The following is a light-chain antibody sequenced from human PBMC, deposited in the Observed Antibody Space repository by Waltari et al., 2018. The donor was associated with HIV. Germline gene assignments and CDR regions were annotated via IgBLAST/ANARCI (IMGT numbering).Light chain of an antibody. CDR3: CSYAGSPDV. CDR1: SSDVGNYNI. CDR2: EVT. V-gene: IGLV2-23*02. J-gene: IGLJ1*01. Sequence: HSAMTQPASVSGSTGQSITISCTGTSSDVGNYNIVSWYQQHPGKDPKLIIYEVTKRPSGISNRFSGSKSGNTASLTISGLQADDDAYYYCCSYAGSPDVLGSGTKVTVL.